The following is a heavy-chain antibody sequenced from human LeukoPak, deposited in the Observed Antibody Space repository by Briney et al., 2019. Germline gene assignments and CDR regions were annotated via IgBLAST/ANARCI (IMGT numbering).Heavy chain of an antibody. V-gene: IGHV4-59*01. D-gene: IGHD5-18*01. Sequence: SETLSLTCTVSGGSISSYYWSWIRQPPGKGLEWIGYIYYSGSTNYNPSLKSRVPISVDTSKNQFSLMLSSVTAADTAVYYCAIHIPIYSLYAFDIWGQGTTVTVSS. CDR2: IYYSGST. CDR3: AIHIPIYSLYAFDI. CDR1: GGSISSYY. J-gene: IGHJ3*02.